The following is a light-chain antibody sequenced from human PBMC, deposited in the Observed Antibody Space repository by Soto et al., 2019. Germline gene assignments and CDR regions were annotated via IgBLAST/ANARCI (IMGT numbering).Light chain of an antibody. V-gene: IGLV2-8*01. CDR3: SSYAGSSYV. CDR2: EVS. CDR1: SSDVGGYNY. Sequence: QSLLTEPPSASGYPGQSVTISCTGTSSDVGGYNYVSWYQQHPGKAPKLMIYEVSKRPSGVPDRFSGSKSGNTASLTVSGLQAEDEADYYCSSYAGSSYVFGTGTKVTVL. J-gene: IGLJ1*01.